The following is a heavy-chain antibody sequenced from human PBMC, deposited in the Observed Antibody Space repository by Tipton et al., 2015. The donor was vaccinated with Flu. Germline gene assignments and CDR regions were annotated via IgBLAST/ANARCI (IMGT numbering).Heavy chain of an antibody. CDR3: ARDLRGYSGYTGGDAFDM. CDR2: IYTSGST. V-gene: IGHV4-4*07. D-gene: IGHD5-12*01. Sequence: TLSLTCTVSGDSISNYYWGWIRQPAGKGLQWIGRIYTSGSTDYNPSLKGRVTMSVDTPRNQFSLRLSSVTAADTALYYCARDLRGYSGYTGGDAFDMWGRGIMVFVSS. CDR1: GDSISNYY. J-gene: IGHJ3*02.